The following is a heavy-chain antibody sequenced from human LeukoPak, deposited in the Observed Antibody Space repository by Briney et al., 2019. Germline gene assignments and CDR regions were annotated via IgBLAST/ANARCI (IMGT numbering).Heavy chain of an antibody. CDR2: IGSSGSTI. V-gene: IGHV3-48*03. CDR1: GFTFSSYE. J-gene: IGHJ4*02. Sequence: LPGGSLRLSCAASGFTFSSYEMNWVRQAPGKGLEWVSYIGSSGSTIDYADSVKGRFTISRDSAKNSLYLQMNSLRVEDTAVYYCARASLYSMVPEYWGQGTLVTVSS. CDR3: ARASLYSMVPEY. D-gene: IGHD2/OR15-2a*01.